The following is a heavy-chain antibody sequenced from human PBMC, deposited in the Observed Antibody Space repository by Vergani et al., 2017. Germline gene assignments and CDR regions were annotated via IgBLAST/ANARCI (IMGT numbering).Heavy chain of an antibody. CDR2: IKQDGSEK. Sequence: VQLVESGGGLVQPGGSLRLSCAASGFTFSSYWMSWVRQAPGKGLEWVANIKQDGSEKYYVDSVKGRFTISRDNAKNSLYLQMNSLRAEDTAVYYCARWDCSSTSCYIGYYGMDVWGQGTTVTVSS. V-gene: IGHV3-7*01. D-gene: IGHD2-2*02. CDR3: ARWDCSSTSCYIGYYGMDV. J-gene: IGHJ6*02. CDR1: GFTFSSYW.